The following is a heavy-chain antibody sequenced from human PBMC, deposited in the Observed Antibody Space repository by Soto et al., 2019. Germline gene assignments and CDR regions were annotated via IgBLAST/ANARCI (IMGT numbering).Heavy chain of an antibody. J-gene: IGHJ4*02. CDR1: GGSISSGDYY. D-gene: IGHD3-9*01. CDR2: IYYSGST. CDR3: ARYSDYDILTGYRYFDY. V-gene: IGHV4-30-4*01. Sequence: SETLSLTCTVSGGSISSGDYYWSWIRQPPGKGLEWIGYIYYSGSTYYNPSLKSRVTISVDTSKNQFSLKLSSVTAADTAVYYCARYSDYDILTGYRYFDYCGQGTLVTVSS.